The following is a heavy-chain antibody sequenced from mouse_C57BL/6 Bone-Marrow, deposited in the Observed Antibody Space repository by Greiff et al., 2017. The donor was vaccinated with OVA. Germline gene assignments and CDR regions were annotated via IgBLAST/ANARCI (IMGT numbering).Heavy chain of an antibody. J-gene: IGHJ3*01. CDR2: IDPSDSET. Sequence: QVQLQQPGAELVRPGSSVKLSCKASGYTFTSYWMHWVKPRPIQGLEWIGNIDPSDSETNYNQKFKDKATLTVDKSSSTAYMQLSSLTSEDSAVYYCARRGYGSSYAWFAYWGQGTLVTVSA. V-gene: IGHV1-52*01. CDR1: GYTFTSYW. D-gene: IGHD1-1*01. CDR3: ARRGYGSSYAWFAY.